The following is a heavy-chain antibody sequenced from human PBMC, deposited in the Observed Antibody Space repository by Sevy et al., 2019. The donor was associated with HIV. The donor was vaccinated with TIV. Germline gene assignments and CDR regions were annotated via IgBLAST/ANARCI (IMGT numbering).Heavy chain of an antibody. Sequence: ASVMVSCKASGYTFNTFTIHWLRQAPGQSLVWMGWLNPGNGNTKSAQHFRGRVTITRDTSARTAYLELTGLTSEDTAVYFCARDPYARRGFDYWGQGTLVTVSS. CDR3: ARDPYARRGFDY. CDR1: GYTFNTFT. J-gene: IGHJ4*02. D-gene: IGHD3-16*01. V-gene: IGHV1-3*01. CDR2: LNPGNGNT.